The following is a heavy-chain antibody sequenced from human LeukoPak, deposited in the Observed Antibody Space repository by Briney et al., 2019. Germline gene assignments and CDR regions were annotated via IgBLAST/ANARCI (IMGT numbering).Heavy chain of an antibody. V-gene: IGHV1-69*13. CDR3: ARVSSGYDSDAFDI. CDR2: IIPIFGTA. J-gene: IGHJ3*02. Sequence: ASVKVSCKASGGTFSSYAISWVRQAPGQGLEWMGGIIPIFGTANYAQKFQGRVTITADESTSTAYMELSSLRSDDTAVYYCARVSSGYDSDAFDIWGQGTMVTVSS. CDR1: GGTFSSYA. D-gene: IGHD5-12*01.